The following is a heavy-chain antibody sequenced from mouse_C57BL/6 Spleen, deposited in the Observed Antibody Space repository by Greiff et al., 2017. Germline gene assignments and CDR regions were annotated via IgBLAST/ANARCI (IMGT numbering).Heavy chain of an antibody. J-gene: IGHJ2*01. Sequence: VQLQQSGAELVKPGASVKISCKASGYAFSSYWMNWVKQRPGKGLEWIGQIYPGDGDTNYNGKFKGKATLTADKSSSTAYMQLSSLTSEDSAVYFCARGDYYDYFYYWGQGTTLTVSS. CDR1: GYAFSSYW. D-gene: IGHD1-1*01. V-gene: IGHV1-80*01. CDR3: ARGDYYDYFYY. CDR2: IYPGDGDT.